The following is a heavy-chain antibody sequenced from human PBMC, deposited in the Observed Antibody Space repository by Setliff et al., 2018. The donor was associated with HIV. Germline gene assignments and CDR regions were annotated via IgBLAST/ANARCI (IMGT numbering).Heavy chain of an antibody. Sequence: GGSLRLSCAASGFTFRSYAMSWVRQAPGKGLEWVSVMSGSGVSTHYVDSVKGRFTISRDNSKNTLYLQMNTSRAEDTAIYYCAKQMKSMGPYDGFDIWGQGTMVTVSS. D-gene: IGHD3-10*01. CDR3: AKQMKSMGPYDGFDI. CDR1: GFTFRSYA. J-gene: IGHJ3*02. V-gene: IGHV3-23*01. CDR2: MSGSGVST.